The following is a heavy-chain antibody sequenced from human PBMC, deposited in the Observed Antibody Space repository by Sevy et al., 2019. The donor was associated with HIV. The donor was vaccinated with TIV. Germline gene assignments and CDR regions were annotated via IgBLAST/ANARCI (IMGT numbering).Heavy chain of an antibody. J-gene: IGHJ4*02. CDR1: GFTFSSYA. Sequence: GGSLRLSCAASGFTFSSYAMTWVRQAPGKGLEWVSLISGSGGSTFYADSVKGRFTISRDNFKNTLYLQRNSLEAYDTALYYCAKDGGYRSPSLANWGQGTLVTVSS. D-gene: IGHD2-15*01. CDR2: ISGSGGST. V-gene: IGHV3-23*01. CDR3: AKDGGYRSPSLAN.